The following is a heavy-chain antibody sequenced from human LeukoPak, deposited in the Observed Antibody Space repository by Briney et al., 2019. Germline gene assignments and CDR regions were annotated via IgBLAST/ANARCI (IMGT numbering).Heavy chain of an antibody. CDR1: GYTFTGYY. D-gene: IGHD6-19*01. Sequence: ASVKVSCKASGYTFTGYYMHWVRQAPGQGLEWMGWINPNSGGTNYAQKFQGWVTMTRDTSISTAYMELSRLRSDDTAVYYCARDLGYSSGVSDYWGQGTLVTASS. J-gene: IGHJ4*02. V-gene: IGHV1-2*04. CDR2: INPNSGGT. CDR3: ARDLGYSSGVSDY.